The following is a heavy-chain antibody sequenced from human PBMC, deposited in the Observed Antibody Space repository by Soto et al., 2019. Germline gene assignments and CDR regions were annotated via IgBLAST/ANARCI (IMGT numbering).Heavy chain of an antibody. Sequence: PSETLSLTCAVSGGSLSSGGYSWSWIRQPPGKGLEWIGYIYHSGSTYYNPSLKSRVTISVDRSKNQFSLKLSSVTAADTAVYYCALGYCSSTSCSYGMDVWGQGTTVTVSS. D-gene: IGHD2-2*01. CDR2: IYHSGST. CDR3: ALGYCSSTSCSYGMDV. CDR1: GGSLSSGGYS. J-gene: IGHJ6*02. V-gene: IGHV4-30-2*01.